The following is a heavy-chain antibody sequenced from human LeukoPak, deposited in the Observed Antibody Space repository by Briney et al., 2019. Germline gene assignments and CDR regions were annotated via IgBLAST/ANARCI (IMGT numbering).Heavy chain of an antibody. CDR2: MNPNSDNT. CDR3: ARGGLIEGWFDP. D-gene: IGHD2-8*01. V-gene: IGHV1-8*01. CDR1: GYTFTSYD. Sequence: ASVKVSCKASGYTFTSYDINWVRQATGQGLEWMGWMNPNSDNTGYAQKFQGRVTMTTDTSTSTAYMELSSLRSEDTAVYYCARGGLIEGWFDPWGQGTLVTVSS. J-gene: IGHJ5*02.